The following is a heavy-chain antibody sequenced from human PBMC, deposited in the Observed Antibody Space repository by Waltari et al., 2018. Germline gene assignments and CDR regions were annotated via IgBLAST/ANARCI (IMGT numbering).Heavy chain of an antibody. CDR1: GGSFSGYY. CDR2: INHSGST. Sequence: QVQLQQWGAGLLKPSETLSLTCAVYGGSFSGYYWSWIRQPPGKGLEWIGEINHSGSTNSNPYLKSRVTIAVDTARNQFSRKLSSVTAADTAVYYCARGLKRSAYSSSWYSVTDAFDIWGQGTMVTVSS. CDR3: ARGLKRSAYSSSWYSVTDAFDI. J-gene: IGHJ3*02. D-gene: IGHD6-13*01. V-gene: IGHV4-34*01.